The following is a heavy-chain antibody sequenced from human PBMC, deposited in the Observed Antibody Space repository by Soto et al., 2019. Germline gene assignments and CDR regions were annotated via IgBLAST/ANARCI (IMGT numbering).Heavy chain of an antibody. CDR1: GGTFSSYA. J-gene: IGHJ4*01. V-gene: IGHV1-69*13. Sequence: GASVKVSCKASGGTFSSYAISWVRQAPGQGLEWMGGIIPIFGTANYAQKFQGRVTITADESTSTAYMELSSLRSEDTAVYYCARRAARSGYFDYWGHGTLVTVSS. CDR3: ARRAARSGYFDY. CDR2: IIPIFGTA. D-gene: IGHD6-6*01.